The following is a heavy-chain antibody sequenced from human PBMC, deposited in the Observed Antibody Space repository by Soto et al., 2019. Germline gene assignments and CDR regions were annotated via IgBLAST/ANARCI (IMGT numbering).Heavy chain of an antibody. J-gene: IGHJ4*02. Sequence: EVQLVESGGGLVKPGGSLRLSCAASGFTFNNGGMSWVRQAPGKGLEWVGRITSRIAGGTTDYSAPVQGSFTISRDDSKDTLYLQMSSLKTEDTAVYYCTTDSTQTFCDGGSWYAVQTKIHDSWGQGALVTVSS. D-gene: IGHD2-21*01. CDR3: TTDSTQTFCDGGSWYAVQTKIHDS. CDR1: GFTFNNGG. V-gene: IGHV3-15*01. CDR2: ITSRIAGGTT.